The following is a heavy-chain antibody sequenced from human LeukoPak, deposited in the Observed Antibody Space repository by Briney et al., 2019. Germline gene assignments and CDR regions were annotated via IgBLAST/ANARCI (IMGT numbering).Heavy chain of an antibody. V-gene: IGHV3-7*03. CDR3: AKSGSPYGDYGSDNWFDP. CDR2: IKQDGSEK. D-gene: IGHD4-17*01. Sequence: QAGGSLRLSCAASGFTFSSYAMSWVRQAPGKGLEWVANIKQDGSEKYYVDSVKGRFTISRDNAKNSLYLQMNSLRAEDMALYYCAKSGSPYGDYGSDNWFDPWGQGTLVTVSS. J-gene: IGHJ5*02. CDR1: GFTFSSYA.